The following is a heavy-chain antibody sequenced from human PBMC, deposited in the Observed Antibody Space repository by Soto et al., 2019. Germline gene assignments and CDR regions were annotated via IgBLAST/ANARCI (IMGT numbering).Heavy chain of an antibody. D-gene: IGHD3-22*01. CDR2: LSYDGSNK. V-gene: IGHV3-33*01. Sequence: SGGSLRLSCAASGFPFRDYAFHWVRQPPGKGLEWVAVLSYDGSNKYYADFVKGRFTISRDNAKNMLYLHLSTLRAEDTAVYYCARGQLVNPGYYYGMGIWDQGTTVTVS. CDR3: ARGQLVNPGYYYGMGI. J-gene: IGHJ6*02. CDR1: GFPFRDYA.